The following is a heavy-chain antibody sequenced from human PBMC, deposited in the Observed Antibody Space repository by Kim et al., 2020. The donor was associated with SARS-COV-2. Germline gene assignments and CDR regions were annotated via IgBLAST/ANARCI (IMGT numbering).Heavy chain of an antibody. CDR2: VSDSVAT. CDR3: SCSPVDCGAGSCNRYGFDY. V-gene: IGHV4-59*13. D-gene: IGHD3-16*02. CDR1: GGSINTYF. J-gene: IGHJ4*02. Sequence: SETLSLTCTVSGGSINTYFWTWIRQPPGKELEWVGYVSDSVATNYNPSLLSRVAISLDTSKNQFSLKVTSVTAAVTAVYYCSCSPVDCGAGSCNRYGFDYWGQGTLGTVSS.